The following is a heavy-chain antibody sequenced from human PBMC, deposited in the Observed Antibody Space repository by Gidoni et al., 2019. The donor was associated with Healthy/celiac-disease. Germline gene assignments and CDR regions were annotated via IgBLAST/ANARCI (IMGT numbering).Heavy chain of an antibody. D-gene: IGHD2-15*01. CDR3: ARSPRRIVVVVAAIYPFDY. CDR1: GYTFTSYD. Sequence: QVQLVQSGAEVKKPGASVKVSCKASGYTFTSYDINWVRQATGQGLEWMGWMNPNSGNTGYAQKFQGRVTMTRNTSISTAYMELSSLRSEDTAVYYCARSPRRIVVVVAAIYPFDYWGQGTLVTVSS. J-gene: IGHJ4*02. CDR2: MNPNSGNT. V-gene: IGHV1-8*01.